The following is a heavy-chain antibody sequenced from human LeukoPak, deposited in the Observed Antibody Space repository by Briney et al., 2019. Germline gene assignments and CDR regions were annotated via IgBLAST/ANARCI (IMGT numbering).Heavy chain of an antibody. CDR1: GGSFSGYY. Sequence: SETLSLTCAVYGGSFSGYYWGWIRQPPGKGLEWIGEINHSGSTNYNPSLKSRVTISVDTSKNQFSLKLSSVTAADTAVYYCARVIVGATTYWGQGTLVTVSS. D-gene: IGHD1-26*01. CDR3: ARVIVGATTY. J-gene: IGHJ4*02. V-gene: IGHV4-34*01. CDR2: INHSGST.